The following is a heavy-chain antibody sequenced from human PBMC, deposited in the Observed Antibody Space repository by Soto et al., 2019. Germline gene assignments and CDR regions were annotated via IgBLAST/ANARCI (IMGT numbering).Heavy chain of an antibody. V-gene: IGHV3-30-3*01. CDR3: ARFKGCSGGSCYPYFDY. CDR2: MSYDGSNK. CDR1: GFTFSSYA. D-gene: IGHD2-15*01. J-gene: IGHJ4*02. Sequence: QVQLVESGGGVVQPGRFLRLSCAASGFTFSSYAMHWVRQAPGKGLEWVAVMSYDGSNKYYADSVKGRFTISRDNSNNTLYLQMNSLRAEDTAVYYCARFKGCSGGSCYPYFDYWGQGTLVTVSS.